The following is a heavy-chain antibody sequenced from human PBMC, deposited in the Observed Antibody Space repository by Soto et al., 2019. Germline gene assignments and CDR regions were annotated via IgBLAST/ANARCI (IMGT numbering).Heavy chain of an antibody. CDR3: ARVWTRHCSSTSCYSGRYGMDV. CDR2: IYYSGST. J-gene: IGHJ6*02. Sequence: QVQLQESGPGLVKPSQTLSLTCTVSGGSISSGGYYWSWIRQHPGKGLEWIGYIYYSGSTYYNPSLKSRVTISVDTSKNQFSLKLSSVTAADTAVYYCARVWTRHCSSTSCYSGRYGMDVWGQGTTVTVSS. D-gene: IGHD2-2*01. CDR1: GGSISSGGYY. V-gene: IGHV4-31*03.